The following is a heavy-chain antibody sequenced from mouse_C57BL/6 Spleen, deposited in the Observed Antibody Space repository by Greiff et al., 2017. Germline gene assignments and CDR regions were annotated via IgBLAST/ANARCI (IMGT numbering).Heavy chain of an antibody. J-gene: IGHJ2*01. CDR2: IDPSDSYT. V-gene: IGHV1-50*01. CDR1: GYTFTSYW. CDR3: ASWDVFDY. D-gene: IGHD4-1*01. Sequence: QVQLQQPGAELVKPGASVKLSCKASGYTFTSYWMQWVKQRPGQGLEWIGEIDPSDSYTNYNQKFKGKATLTVDTSSSTAYMQLSSLTSEDSAVYYCASWDVFDYWGQGTTLTVSS.